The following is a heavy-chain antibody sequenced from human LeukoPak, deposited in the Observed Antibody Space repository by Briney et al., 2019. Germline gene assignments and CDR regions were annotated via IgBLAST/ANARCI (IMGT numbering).Heavy chain of an antibody. V-gene: IGHV3-21*01. CDR2: ISSSSSYI. J-gene: IGHJ3*02. Sequence: GGSLRLSCAASGFTFSSHRMNWVRQAPGKGLEWVSSISSSSSYIYYADSVEGRFTISRDNAKNSLYLQMNSLRAEDTAVYYCARDLYPLYYYGSGTHRNDAFDIWGQGTMVTVSS. CDR1: GFTFSSHR. D-gene: IGHD3-10*01. CDR3: ARDLYPLYYYGSGTHRNDAFDI.